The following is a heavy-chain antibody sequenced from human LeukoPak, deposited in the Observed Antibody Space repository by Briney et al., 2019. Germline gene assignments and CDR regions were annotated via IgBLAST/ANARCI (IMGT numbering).Heavy chain of an antibody. V-gene: IGHV4-39*07. J-gene: IGHJ4*02. CDR3: ARALYDSSGYYYPY. CDR2: INHSGST. CDR1: GGSISSSSYY. D-gene: IGHD3-22*01. Sequence: SETLSLTCTVSGGSISSSSYYWGWIRQPPGKGLEWIGEINHSGSTNYNPSLKSRVTISVDTSKNQFSLKLSSVTAADTAVYYCARALYDSSGYYYPYWGQGTLVTVSS.